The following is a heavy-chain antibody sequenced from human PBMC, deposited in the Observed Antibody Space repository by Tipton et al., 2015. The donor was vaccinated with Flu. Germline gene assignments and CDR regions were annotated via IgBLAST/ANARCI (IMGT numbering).Heavy chain of an antibody. CDR2: IYSGGST. J-gene: IGHJ6*02. CDR1: GFTVSSNY. CDR3: ARDRRATVVTPNSMGDYYSYYGMDV. V-gene: IGHV3-53*04. D-gene: IGHD4-23*01. Sequence: SLRLSCAASGFTVSSNYMSWVRQAPGKGLEWVSVIYSGGSTYYADSVKGRFTISRHNSKNTLYLQMNSLRAEDTAVYYCARDRRATVVTPNSMGDYYSYYGMDVWGQGTTVTVSS.